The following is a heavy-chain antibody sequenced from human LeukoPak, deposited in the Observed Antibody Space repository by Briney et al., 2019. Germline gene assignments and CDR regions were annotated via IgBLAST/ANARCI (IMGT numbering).Heavy chain of an antibody. CDR2: ISGSGGST. Sequence: GSLRLSCAASGFTFSSYGMSWVRQAPGKGLEWVSAISGSGGSTYYADSVKGRFIISRDTAKNSLYLQMNSLRAEDTAVYYCVRGMGGGVSNFDYWGQGTLVTVSS. D-gene: IGHD3-16*01. J-gene: IGHJ4*02. V-gene: IGHV3-23*01. CDR1: GFTFSSYG. CDR3: VRGMGGGVSNFDY.